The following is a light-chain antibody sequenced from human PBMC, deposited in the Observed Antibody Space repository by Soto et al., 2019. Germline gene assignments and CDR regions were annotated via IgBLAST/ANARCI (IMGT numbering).Light chain of an antibody. V-gene: IGKV1-5*01. CDR1: QSVNSW. CDR2: DAS. CDR3: HQYNSYHT. J-gene: IGKJ4*01. Sequence: DIQMTQSPSTLSAFVADRVTITCRASQSVNSWLAWYQQRPGKAPKLLIYDASTLESGVPSRFSGSGSGTEFTLTISSLQPDDFATYYCHQYNSYHTFGGGTKVDIK.